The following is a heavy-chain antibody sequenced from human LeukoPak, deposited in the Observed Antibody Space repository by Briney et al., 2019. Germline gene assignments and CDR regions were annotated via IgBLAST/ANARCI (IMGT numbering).Heavy chain of an antibody. V-gene: IGHV4-39*07. CDR2: IYYSGST. CDR1: GGSISSSSYY. J-gene: IGHJ4*02. CDR3: ARWGVGFSNNGFDY. D-gene: IGHD2-8*01. Sequence: SETLSLTCTVSGGSISSSSYYWGWIRQPPGKGLEWIVSIYYSGSTYYNPSLRSRVIISVDTSKNQFSLNLSSVTAADTAVYYCARWGVGFSNNGFDYWGRGSLVTVSS.